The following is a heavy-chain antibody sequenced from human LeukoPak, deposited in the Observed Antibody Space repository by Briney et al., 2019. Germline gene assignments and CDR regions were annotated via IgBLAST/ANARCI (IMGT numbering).Heavy chain of an antibody. CDR3: ARDRTPVYGMDV. CDR2: IYYSGST. CDR1: GGSISSYY. J-gene: IGHJ6*02. Sequence: SETLSLTCTVSGGSISSYYWSWIRQPPGKGLEGIGYIYYSGSTNYNPSLKSRVTLSVDTSKNQFSLKLSSVTAADTAVYYCARDRTPVYGMDVWGQGTTVTVSS. V-gene: IGHV4-59*01.